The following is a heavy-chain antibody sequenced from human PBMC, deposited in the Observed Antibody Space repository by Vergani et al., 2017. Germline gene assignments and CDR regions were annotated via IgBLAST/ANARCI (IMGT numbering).Heavy chain of an antibody. Sequence: QVQLVQSGAEVKKPGASVKVSCKASGYTFTSYYMHWVRQAPGQGLEWMGIINPSGGSTSYAQKFQGRVTMTRDTSTSTVYMELSSLRSEDTAVYYCARFPVPCIDYYYDRVLGMYVWGQGTTVTVSS. V-gene: IGHV1-46*03. D-gene: IGHD3-22*01. CDR1: GYTFTSYY. CDR2: INPSGGST. CDR3: ARFPVPCIDYYYDRVLGMYV. J-gene: IGHJ6*02.